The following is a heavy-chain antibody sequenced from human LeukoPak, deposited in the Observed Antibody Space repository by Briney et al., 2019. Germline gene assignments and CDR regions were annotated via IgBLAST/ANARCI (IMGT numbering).Heavy chain of an antibody. CDR2: IYYSGST. Sequence: PSETLSLTCTVSGASISSFYWSWLRQPPGKGLEWIGYIYYSGSTNYNPSLKSRVTISVDTSKNQFSLKLSSVTAADTAVYFCARDRSGYGALSYYGMDVWGQGTTVTVSS. J-gene: IGHJ6*02. CDR1: GASISSFY. V-gene: IGHV4-59*01. CDR3: ARDRSGYGALSYYGMDV. D-gene: IGHD5-12*01.